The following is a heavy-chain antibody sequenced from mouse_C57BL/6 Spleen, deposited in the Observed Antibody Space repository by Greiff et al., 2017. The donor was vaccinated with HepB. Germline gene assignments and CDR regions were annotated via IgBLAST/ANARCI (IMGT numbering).Heavy chain of an antibody. V-gene: IGHV5-17*01. Sequence: EVHLVESGGGLVKPGGSLKLSCAASGFTFSDYGMHWVRQAPEKGLEWVAYISSGSSTIYYAATVKGRFTLSRDNAKNTRFLQMTSLRSEDTAMYYCARPRTYYGNYDAMDYWGQGTSVTVSS. CDR3: ARPRTYYGNYDAMDY. CDR1: GFTFSDYG. D-gene: IGHD2-10*01. CDR2: ISSGSSTI. J-gene: IGHJ4*01.